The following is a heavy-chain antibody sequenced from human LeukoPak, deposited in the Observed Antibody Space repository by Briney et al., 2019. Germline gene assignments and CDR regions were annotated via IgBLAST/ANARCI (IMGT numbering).Heavy chain of an antibody. CDR2: IYSGGKT. J-gene: IGHJ4*02. Sequence: GGSLRLSCAASGFSFSGTYMSWVRQAPGQGLEWVSFIYSGGKTYYSDSVKGRFTISRDDSKNTVYLQINSLRADDTAVYYCARAYYYGDWGQGTLVTVSS. CDR1: GFSFSGTY. D-gene: IGHD3-10*01. V-gene: IGHV3-53*01. CDR3: ARAYYYGD.